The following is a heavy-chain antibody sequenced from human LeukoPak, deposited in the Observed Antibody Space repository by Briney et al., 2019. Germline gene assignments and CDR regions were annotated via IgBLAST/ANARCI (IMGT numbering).Heavy chain of an antibody. CDR2: IYTSGST. D-gene: IGHD6-13*01. CDR3: ASPGIAAAGPFDY. V-gene: IGHV4-61*02. J-gene: IGHJ4*02. CDR1: GGSISSCSYY. Sequence: SETLSLTCTVSGGSISSCSYYWSWIRQPAGKGLEWIGRIYTSGSTNYNPSLKSRVTISVDTSKNQFSLKLSSVTAADTAVYYCASPGIAAAGPFDYWGQGTLVTVSS.